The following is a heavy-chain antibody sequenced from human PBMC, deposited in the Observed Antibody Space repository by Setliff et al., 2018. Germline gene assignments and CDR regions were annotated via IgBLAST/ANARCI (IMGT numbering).Heavy chain of an antibody. CDR1: GFTFSNYA. J-gene: IGHJ4*02. CDR3: AKDLRGYDYGGSDY. D-gene: IGHD5-12*01. Sequence: GGSLRLSCAASGFTFSNYAMGWVRQARGEGLEWVSSISGSASSTYYADSVKGRFTISRDNSKNTLFLQMLSLRVEATAVYYCAKDLRGYDYGGSDYWGQGTLVTVSS. CDR2: ISGSASST. V-gene: IGHV3-23*01.